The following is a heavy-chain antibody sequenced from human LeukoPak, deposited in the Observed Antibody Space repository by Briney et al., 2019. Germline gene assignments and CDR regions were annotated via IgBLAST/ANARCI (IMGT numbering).Heavy chain of an antibody. J-gene: IGHJ6*02. V-gene: IGHV1-69*04. CDR3: ARSRVDIVGYDLDYYYYYGMDV. Sequence: SSVNVPCKGSVCTFISYAIRWLRQAPGQGRAWMGRIIPFLCIANYAQTFQDTVTITADNSTRTAYMKLSSLRSEDTAVYYWARSRVDIVGYDLDYYYYYGMDVWGQGTTVIVSS. CDR1: VCTFISYA. D-gene: IGHD5-12*01. CDR2: IIPFLCIA.